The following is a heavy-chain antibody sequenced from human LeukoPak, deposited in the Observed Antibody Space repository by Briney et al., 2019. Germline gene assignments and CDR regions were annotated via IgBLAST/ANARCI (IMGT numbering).Heavy chain of an antibody. D-gene: IGHD5-12*01. CDR1: GYTFTCFD. Sequence: ASVKVSCKASGYTFTCFDINWVRQTAGQGLEWMGWMNPDSGDTGYAPKFQGRVIMTRNTSIRTAYMELSSLTSEDTAVYYCASRTSSGYDYDVFDLWGQGTVVTVSS. J-gene: IGHJ3*01. CDR2: MNPDSGDT. V-gene: IGHV1-8*01. CDR3: ASRTSSGYDYDVFDL.